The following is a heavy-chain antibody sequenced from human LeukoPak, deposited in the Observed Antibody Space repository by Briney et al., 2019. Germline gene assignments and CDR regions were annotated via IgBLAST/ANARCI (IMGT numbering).Heavy chain of an antibody. Sequence: GGSLRLSCAASGFTFSSSAMSCVRQAPGKGLEWVSSISNSGGTTYYADSVRGRFTISRDNSKDTLYLQMNSLRAEDTAVYFCAKGRDGFNCWGQGTLVTVSS. CDR3: AKGRDGFNC. J-gene: IGHJ4*02. D-gene: IGHD5-24*01. V-gene: IGHV3-23*01. CDR1: GFTFSSSA. CDR2: ISNSGGTT.